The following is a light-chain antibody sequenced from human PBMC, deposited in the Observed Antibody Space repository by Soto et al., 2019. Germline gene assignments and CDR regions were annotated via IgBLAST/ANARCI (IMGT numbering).Light chain of an antibody. V-gene: IGKV1-33*01. CDR3: QQYDNRPT. J-gene: IGKJ4*01. CDR1: QDISNY. CDR2: DAS. Sequence: DIQMTQSASSLSAYVGDRVTITCQASQDISNYLNWYQQKPGKAPKLLIYDASNLETGVPSRFSGSGSGTDFTFTISSLQPEDIATYYCQQYDNRPTFGGGTKVDIK.